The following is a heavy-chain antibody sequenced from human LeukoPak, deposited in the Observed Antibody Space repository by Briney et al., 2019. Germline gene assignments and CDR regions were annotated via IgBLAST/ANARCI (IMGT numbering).Heavy chain of an antibody. CDR3: ARDRWTSSRGYGYSLPDY. D-gene: IGHD5-18*01. CDR1: GFTFSSYW. CDR2: INSDGSST. V-gene: IGHV3-74*01. J-gene: IGHJ4*02. Sequence: GALRLSCAASGFTFSSYWMHWVRQAPGKGLVWVSRINSDGSSTSYADSVKGRFTISRDNAKNTLYLQMNSLRAEDTAVCYCARDRWTSSRGYGYSLPDYWGQGTLVTVSS.